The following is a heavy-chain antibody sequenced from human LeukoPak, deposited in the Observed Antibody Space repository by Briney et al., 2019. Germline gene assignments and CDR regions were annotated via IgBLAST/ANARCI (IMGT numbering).Heavy chain of an antibody. CDR2: IIPIFGTA. Sequence: SVKVSCTASGGTFSSYAISWVRQAPGQGLEWMGGIIPIFGTANYAQTFQGRVTITADESTSTAYMELSSLRSEDTAVYYCARTDRPEYYDFWSGYYTPFDYWGQGTLVTVSS. V-gene: IGHV1-69*13. J-gene: IGHJ4*02. CDR3: ARTDRPEYYDFWSGYYTPFDY. D-gene: IGHD3-3*01. CDR1: GGTFSSYA.